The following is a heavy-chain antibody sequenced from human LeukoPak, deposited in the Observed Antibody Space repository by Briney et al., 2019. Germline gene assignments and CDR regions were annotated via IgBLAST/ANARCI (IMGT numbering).Heavy chain of an antibody. Sequence: GGSLRLSCAASGFTFNNYGMHWVRQAPGKGLEWVAVIWYDGSNKYYADSVKGRFTISRDNSKNTVYLQMNSLRGEDTAVYHCARGGPYDYYGMDVWGQGTTVTVSS. J-gene: IGHJ6*02. CDR3: ARGGPYDYYGMDV. CDR2: IWYDGSNK. D-gene: IGHD3-16*01. CDR1: GFTFNNYG. V-gene: IGHV3-33*01.